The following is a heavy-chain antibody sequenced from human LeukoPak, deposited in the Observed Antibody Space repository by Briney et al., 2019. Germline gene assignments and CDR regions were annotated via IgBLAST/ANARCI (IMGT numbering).Heavy chain of an antibody. V-gene: IGHV1-2*02. J-gene: IGHJ6*03. CDR1: GYTFTGYY. D-gene: IGHD2-2*01. Sequence: GASVKVSXKASGYTFTGYYMHWVRQAPGQGLEWMGWINPNSGGTNYAQKFQGRVTMTRDTSISTAYMELSRLRSDDTAVYYCARGPIVVVPAAMFDYYYYYYYMDVWGKGTTVTVSS. CDR3: ARGPIVVVPAAMFDYYYYYYYMDV. CDR2: INPNSGGT.